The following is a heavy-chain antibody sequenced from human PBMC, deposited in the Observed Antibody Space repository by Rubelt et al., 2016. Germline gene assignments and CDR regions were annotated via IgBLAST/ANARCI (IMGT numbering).Heavy chain of an antibody. Sequence: QVQLGQSEAEVKKPGASVKVSCKASGYTFTYCSLHWLQQAPGQGLEWMGGIIPIFGTANYAQKFQGRVTITADESTSTAYMELSSRRSEDTAVYYCALLWFGELFRRDYWGQGTLVTVSS. D-gene: IGHD3-10*01. CDR2: IIPIFGTA. J-gene: IGHJ4*02. CDR1: GYTFTYCS. CDR3: ALLWFGELFRRDY. V-gene: IGHV1-69*01.